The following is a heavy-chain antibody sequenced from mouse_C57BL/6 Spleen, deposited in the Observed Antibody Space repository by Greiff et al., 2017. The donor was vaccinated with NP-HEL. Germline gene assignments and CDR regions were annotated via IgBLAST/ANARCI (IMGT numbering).Heavy chain of an antibody. Sequence: EVKLVESGGGLVKPGGSLKLSCAASGFTFSSYTMSWVRQTPEKRLEWVATISGGGGNTYYPDSVKGRFTISRDNAKNTLYLQMSSLRSEDTALYYCARQRDYGLRYYFDYWGQGTTLTVSS. CDR1: GFTFSSYT. J-gene: IGHJ2*01. V-gene: IGHV5-9*01. CDR2: ISGGGGNT. D-gene: IGHD1-1*01. CDR3: ARQRDYGLRYYFDY.